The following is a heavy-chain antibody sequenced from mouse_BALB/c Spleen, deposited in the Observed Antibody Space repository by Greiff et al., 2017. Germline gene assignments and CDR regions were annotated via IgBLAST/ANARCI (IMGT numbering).Heavy chain of an antibody. CDR2: INPYNGDT. D-gene: IGHD1-1*01. J-gene: IGHJ4*01. Sequence: VQLKQSGPELVKPGASVKISCKASGYSFTGYFMNWVKQSHGKSLEWIGRINPYNGDTFYNQKFKGKATLTVDKSSSTAHMELLSLTSEDSAVYYCGSYYYGSSRGDYYAMDYWGQGTSVTVSS. V-gene: IGHV1-37*01. CDR3: GSYYYGSSRGDYYAMDY. CDR1: GYSFTGYF.